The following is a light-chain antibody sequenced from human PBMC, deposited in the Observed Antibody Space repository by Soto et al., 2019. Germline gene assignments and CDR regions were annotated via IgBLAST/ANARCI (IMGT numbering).Light chain of an antibody. V-gene: IGLV2-14*03. CDR3: SSYTSSDTVV. CDR1: SSDVGGYNY. CDR2: EVT. Sequence: QSALTQPASVSGSPGQSITISCTGTSSDVGGYNYVCWYQQHPGKAPKLIIYEVTNRPSGVSNRFSASKSGNTASLSISGLQAEDEADYYCSSYTSSDTVVFGGGTKLTVL. J-gene: IGLJ2*01.